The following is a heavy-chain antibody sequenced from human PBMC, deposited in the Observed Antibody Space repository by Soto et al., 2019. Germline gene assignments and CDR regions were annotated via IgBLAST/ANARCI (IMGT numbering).Heavy chain of an antibody. Sequence: QGQLVQSGAEVKKPGASVKVSCKASGYTFTRYGISWVRQAPGQGLEWMGWISGYNGDTKYAQKFQGIVTMIIDTSTTTVYMELRSLTSDDTAVYYCAKNGQPPYYYYGMDVWGQGTTVTVSS. CDR1: GYTFTRYG. CDR2: ISGYNGDT. D-gene: IGHD2-8*01. J-gene: IGHJ6*02. V-gene: IGHV1-18*01. CDR3: AKNGQPPYYYYGMDV.